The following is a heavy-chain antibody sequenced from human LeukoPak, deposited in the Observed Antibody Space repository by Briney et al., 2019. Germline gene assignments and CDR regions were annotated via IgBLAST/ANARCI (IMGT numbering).Heavy chain of an antibody. CDR1: GGSISSGGYY. V-gene: IGHV4-31*03. Sequence: SETLSLTCTVSGGSISSGGYYWSWIRQHPEKGLEWIGYIYYSGSTYYNPSLKSRVTISVDTSKNQFSLKLSSVTAADTAVYYCARDSSPNYYDSSGMIDYWGQGTLVTVSS. J-gene: IGHJ4*02. D-gene: IGHD3-22*01. CDR2: IYYSGST. CDR3: ARDSSPNYYDSSGMIDY.